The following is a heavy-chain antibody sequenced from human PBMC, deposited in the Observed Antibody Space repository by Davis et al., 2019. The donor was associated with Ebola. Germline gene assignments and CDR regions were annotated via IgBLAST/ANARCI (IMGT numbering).Heavy chain of an antibody. CDR3: ASDLKRQIVDYYYSYGLDV. Sequence: GGSLRLSCAASGFNFRNFGMHWVRQAPGKGLEWVSVISFDGRNNYYADSVKGRVTISRDDSRNMMYLQMNSLRGEDTAVYYCASDLKRQIVDYYYSYGLDVWGRGTTVTVSS. V-gene: IGHV3-30*03. CDR1: GFNFRNFG. D-gene: IGHD6-6*01. CDR2: ISFDGRNN. J-gene: IGHJ6*02.